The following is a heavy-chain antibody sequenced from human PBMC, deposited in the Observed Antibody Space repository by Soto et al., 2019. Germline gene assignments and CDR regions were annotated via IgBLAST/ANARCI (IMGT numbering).Heavy chain of an antibody. D-gene: IGHD5-12*01. CDR2: ISAYNGNT. J-gene: IGHJ4*02. Sequence: APVKVSRKASGYTFSSYGIRWGRQAPGQGLEWMGWISAYNGNTNYAQKLQGRVTMTTDTSTSTAYMELRSLRSDDTAVYYCASSNIVATIGTFDYCGQGTLVTVSS. V-gene: IGHV1-18*01. CDR1: GYTFSSYG. CDR3: ASSNIVATIGTFDY.